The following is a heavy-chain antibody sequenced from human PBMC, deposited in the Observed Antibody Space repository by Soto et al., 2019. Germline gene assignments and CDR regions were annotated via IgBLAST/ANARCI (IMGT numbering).Heavy chain of an antibody. V-gene: IGHV4-39*01. CDR1: SGSISVTNVY. Sequence: PAETLSLTCTVSSGSISVTNVYWGWVRQPPGNDREWIGYIDYSGTAYFSPSLATRVTFHVDTSKNQFSLTLYSVTAADTAVYYCARITGRHLDYWGQGILVTVSS. CDR3: ARITGRHLDY. J-gene: IGHJ4*02. CDR2: IDYSGTA. D-gene: IGHD1-20*01.